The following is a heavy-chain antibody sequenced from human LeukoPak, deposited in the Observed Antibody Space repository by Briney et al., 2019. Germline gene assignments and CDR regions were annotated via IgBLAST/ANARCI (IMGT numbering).Heavy chain of an antibody. Sequence: SETLSLTSAVSGYSISSGYYWGWIRQPPGKGLEWIGRIYHSGSTYYNPSLKSLVTISVDTPKNQFSLKLSSVTAADTAVYYCAILGELLPYNWFDPWGQGTLVTVSS. J-gene: IGHJ5*02. CDR3: AILGELLPYNWFDP. CDR1: GYSISSGYY. V-gene: IGHV4-38-2*01. D-gene: IGHD2-15*01. CDR2: IYHSGST.